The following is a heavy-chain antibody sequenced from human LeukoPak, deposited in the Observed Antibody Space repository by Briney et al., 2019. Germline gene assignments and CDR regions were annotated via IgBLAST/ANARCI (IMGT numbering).Heavy chain of an antibody. J-gene: IGHJ4*02. Sequence: QAGGSLRLSCAAPGFTFSTYEMKWVRQAPGRGLEWGSYISSSGSTIYYADSVKGRFTISRDNAKNSLYLQMNSLRAEDTAVYYCARSPLYHIDYWGQGTLVTVSS. CDR2: ISSSGSTI. CDR3: ARSPLYHIDY. D-gene: IGHD3-16*01. CDR1: GFTFSTYE. V-gene: IGHV3-48*03.